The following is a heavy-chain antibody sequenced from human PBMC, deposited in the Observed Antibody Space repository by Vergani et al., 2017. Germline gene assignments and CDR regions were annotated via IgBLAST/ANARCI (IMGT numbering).Heavy chain of an antibody. CDR3: AKDRQQWLVLGYMDV. CDR1: GFTFDDYA. D-gene: IGHD6-19*01. Sequence: EVQLVESGGGLVQPGRSLRLSCAASGFTFDDYAMDWVRQAPGKGLEWVSGISWNSGSIGYADSVKGRFTISRDNAKNSLYLQMNSLRAEDTALYYCAKDRQQWLVLGYMDVWGKGTTVTVSS. J-gene: IGHJ6*03. V-gene: IGHV3-9*01. CDR2: ISWNSGSI.